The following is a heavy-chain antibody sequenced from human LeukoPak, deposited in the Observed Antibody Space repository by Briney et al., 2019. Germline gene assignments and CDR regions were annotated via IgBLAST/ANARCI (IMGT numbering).Heavy chain of an antibody. Sequence: GGSLRPSCAASGFTFSNYAMSWVRQAPGKGLEWVSATSGSGGSTYYADSVKGRFTISRDNSKNTLYLQMNSLRAEDTAVYYCAKAGDFGVVPPYVAHFDYWGQGTLVTVSS. CDR2: TSGSGGST. J-gene: IGHJ4*02. CDR1: GFTFSNYA. D-gene: IGHD3-3*01. V-gene: IGHV3-23*01. CDR3: AKAGDFGVVPPYVAHFDY.